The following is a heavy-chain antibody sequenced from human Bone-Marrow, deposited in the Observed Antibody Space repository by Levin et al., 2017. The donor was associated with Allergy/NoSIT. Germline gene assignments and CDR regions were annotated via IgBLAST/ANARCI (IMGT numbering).Heavy chain of an antibody. V-gene: IGHV1-8*01. J-gene: IGHJ6*02. CDR2: MNPNSGNT. D-gene: IGHD5-18*01. CDR3: ARRVPAAMWRGYSYGYSARRTTGYYGMDV. Sequence: ASVKVSCKASGYTFTSYDINWVRQATGQGLEWMGWMNPNSGNTGYAQKFQGRVTMTRNTSISTAYMELSSLRSEDTAVYYCARRVPAAMWRGYSYGYSARRTTGYYGMDVWGQGTTVTVSS. CDR1: GYTFTSYD.